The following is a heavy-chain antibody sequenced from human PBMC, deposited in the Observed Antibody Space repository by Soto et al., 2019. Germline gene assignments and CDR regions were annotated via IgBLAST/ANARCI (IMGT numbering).Heavy chain of an antibody. V-gene: IGHV4-4*07. CDR2: IFTSGRT. D-gene: IGHD4-17*01. CDR1: GGSISNDR. Sequence: PAETLSLTCTVSGGSISNDRWSWVRQPAGKGLEWIGRIFTSGRTNYNPSLQRRVTMSVYTYKNKFSLTMTSLAVADTAVYYCTRGTFETTAPFYWGQGIPVTVSS. CDR3: TRGTFETTAPFY. J-gene: IGHJ4*02.